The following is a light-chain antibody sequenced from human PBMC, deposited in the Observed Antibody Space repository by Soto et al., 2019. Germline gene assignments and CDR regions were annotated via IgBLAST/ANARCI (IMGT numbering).Light chain of an antibody. CDR3: QQRSDWSWT. CDR2: EAS. J-gene: IGKJ1*01. V-gene: IGKV3-11*01. CDR1: QSVSSY. Sequence: EIVLTQSPATLSLSPGERATLSCRASQSVSSYLAWYQQKPGQAPRLLIYEASNRATGIPARFSGSGSGTDFTLTISSLEPEYFAVYYCQQRSDWSWTFGHGTKVEIK.